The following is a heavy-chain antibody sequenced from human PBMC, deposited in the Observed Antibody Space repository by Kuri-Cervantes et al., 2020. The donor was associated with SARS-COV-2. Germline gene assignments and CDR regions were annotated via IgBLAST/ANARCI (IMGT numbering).Heavy chain of an antibody. CDR3: ARGRQVRLRFLEWLFEWFDP. J-gene: IGHJ5*02. V-gene: IGHV1-2*02. CDR2: INPNSGGT. D-gene: IGHD3-3*01. CDR1: GDTFTGYY. Sequence: VSAKVSCKAAGDTFTGYYRHWVRHAPGQGLEWMGWINPNSGGTNYAQKFQGRVTMTRDTSISTAYMELSRLRSDDTAVYYCARGRQVRLRFLEWLFEWFDPWGQGTLVTVSS.